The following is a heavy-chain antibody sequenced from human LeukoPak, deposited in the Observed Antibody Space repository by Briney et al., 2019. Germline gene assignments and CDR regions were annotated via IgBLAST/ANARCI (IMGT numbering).Heavy chain of an antibody. J-gene: IGHJ3*02. Sequence: GGSLRLSCAASGFTFSSYDTSWIRQAPGKGLGWVSEISGSDESTKYVDSVKGRFTISRDNSKNTLYLLLNSLRVDDTAVYYCANRRLGRGAFDIWGQGTMVTVSS. CDR2: ISGSDEST. CDR1: GFTFSSYD. D-gene: IGHD7-27*01. V-gene: IGHV3-23*01. CDR3: ANRRLGRGAFDI.